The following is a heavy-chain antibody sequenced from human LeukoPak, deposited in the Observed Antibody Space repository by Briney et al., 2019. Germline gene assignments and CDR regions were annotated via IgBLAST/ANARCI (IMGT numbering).Heavy chain of an antibody. CDR1: GFTFNNYE. D-gene: IGHD3-22*01. CDR3: ARANSFDSSGYYFDY. CDR2: IRSKTYRGTT. J-gene: IGHJ4*02. V-gene: IGHV3-49*04. Sequence: SGGSLRLSCAASGFTFNNYEMNWVRQAPGKGLEWVAFIRSKTYRGTTEYAASVKGRFTISRDDSKSIAYLQMNSLKTEDTAVYYCARANSFDSSGYYFDYWGQGTLVTVSS.